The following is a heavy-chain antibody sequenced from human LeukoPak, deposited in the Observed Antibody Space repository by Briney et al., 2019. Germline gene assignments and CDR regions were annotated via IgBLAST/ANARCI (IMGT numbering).Heavy chain of an antibody. J-gene: IGHJ4*02. CDR1: GFTFSAYW. D-gene: IGHD4-17*01. V-gene: IGHV3-7*03. CDR3: ARKTVLGSYFNY. CDR2: IKQDGSDK. Sequence: GGSLRLSCAASGFTFSAYWMSWVRQAPGKGLEWVANIKQDGSDKYYVDSVKGRFTISRDNAKNSLYLQMNSLRAEDTAVYHCARKTVLGSYFNYWGQPTPVTVPS.